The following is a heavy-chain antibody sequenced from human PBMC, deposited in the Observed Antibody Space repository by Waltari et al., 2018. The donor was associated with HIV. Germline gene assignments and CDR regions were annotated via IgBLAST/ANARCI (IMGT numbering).Heavy chain of an antibody. CDR3: AKSSHYDTSAYAFDF. CDR1: GFTFSTYA. V-gene: IGHV3-23*01. J-gene: IGHJ4*02. Sequence: EVQLLESGGGLVQPGGSLRLSCAASGFTFSTYAMTWVGQAPGKGLEWVSSLSASGDTTYYADSVRGRFTISRDNFKNTLFLQMNSLRAEDTAIYSCAKSSHYDTSAYAFDFWGQGTLVTVSS. CDR2: LSASGDTT. D-gene: IGHD3-22*01.